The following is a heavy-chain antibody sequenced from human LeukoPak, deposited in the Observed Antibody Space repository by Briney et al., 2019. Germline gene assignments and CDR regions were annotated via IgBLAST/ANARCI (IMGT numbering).Heavy chain of an antibody. Sequence: ASVRVSCKASGYTFTSYGISWVRQAPGQGLEWMGWISAYNGNTNYAQKLQGRVTMTTDTSTSTAYMDLRSLRSDDTAVYYCARDLAVVTAFGQHAFDIWGQGTMVTVSS. CDR1: GYTFTSYG. V-gene: IGHV1-18*01. D-gene: IGHD2-21*02. CDR2: ISAYNGNT. CDR3: ARDLAVVTAFGQHAFDI. J-gene: IGHJ3*02.